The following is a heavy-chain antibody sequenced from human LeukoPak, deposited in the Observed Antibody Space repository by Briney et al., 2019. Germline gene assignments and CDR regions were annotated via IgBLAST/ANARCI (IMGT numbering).Heavy chain of an antibody. CDR2: INPNSGGT. J-gene: IGHJ5*02. D-gene: IGHD4-17*01. CDR1: GYTFTGYY. Sequence: ASVKVSCKASGYTFTGYYIHWIRQAPGQGLEWMGCINPNSGGTKFAQKFQGRLTMTRDTSISTAYMDLSSLRSDDTAIYYCTRGGYYGDYNYFDPWGQGTLVTVSS. CDR3: TRGGYYGDYNYFDP. V-gene: IGHV1-2*02.